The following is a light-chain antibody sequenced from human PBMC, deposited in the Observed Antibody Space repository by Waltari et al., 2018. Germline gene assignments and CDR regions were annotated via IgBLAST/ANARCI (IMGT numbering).Light chain of an antibody. V-gene: IGKV3-20*01. J-gene: IGKJ1*01. CDR3: QQYGTSHWT. Sequence: VVLTQSPDTLSLSPEERATLSCRASQRVASNYLAWSQQKPGQAPRLLIYATSPRATGTPDRFSGSGSGTDFILTISRLEPEDFAVYFCQQYGTSHWTFGQGTRVEFK. CDR1: QRVASNY. CDR2: ATS.